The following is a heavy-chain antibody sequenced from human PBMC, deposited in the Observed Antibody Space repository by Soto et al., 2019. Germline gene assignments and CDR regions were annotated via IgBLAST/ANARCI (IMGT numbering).Heavy chain of an antibody. V-gene: IGHV3-23*01. CDR2: ISGSGGST. J-gene: IGHJ4*02. CDR1: GFTFSSYA. CDR3: AKDLGRDDYIWGSYPLSSYFDY. Sequence: GGSLRLSCAASGFTFSSYAMSWVRQAPGKGLEWVSAISGSGGSTYYADSVKGRFTISRDNSKNTLYLQMNSLRAEDTAVYYCAKDLGRDDYIWGSYPLSSYFDYWGQGTLVTVSS. D-gene: IGHD3-16*02.